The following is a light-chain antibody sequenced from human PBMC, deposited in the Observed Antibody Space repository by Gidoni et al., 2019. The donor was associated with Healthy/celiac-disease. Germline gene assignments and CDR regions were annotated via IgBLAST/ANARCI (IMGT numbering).Light chain of an antibody. CDR2: DVR. CDR3: SSYTRSTTLV. CDR1: SSDVGAYTY. J-gene: IGLJ2*01. V-gene: IGLV2-14*01. Sequence: QSALTQPASVSGSPGQSITISCPGTSSDVGAYTYVSWCQQPPGKAPKLIIYDVRNRPSGVSDRFSGSKSGNTASLTISVLQAEDEADYYCSSYTRSTTLVFGGGTKLTV.